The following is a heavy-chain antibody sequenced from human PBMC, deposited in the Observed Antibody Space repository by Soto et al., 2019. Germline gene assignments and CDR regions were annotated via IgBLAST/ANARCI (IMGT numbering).Heavy chain of an antibody. CDR1: GFSFSSFA. Sequence: EVQLLESGGGLVQPGGSLRLSCVASGFSFSSFAMSWVRQAPGKGLVWVSSITGTGVSIYYAHSVRGRFTISRDNSKNTLYLQMSRLRAEDTARYYCAKDSIPYSSSYDLDHWGRGALVTVSS. J-gene: IGHJ4*02. D-gene: IGHD6-6*01. CDR2: ITGTGVSI. CDR3: AKDSIPYSSSYDLDH. V-gene: IGHV3-23*01.